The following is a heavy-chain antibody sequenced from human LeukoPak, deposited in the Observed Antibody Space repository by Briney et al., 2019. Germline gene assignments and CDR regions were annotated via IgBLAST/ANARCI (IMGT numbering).Heavy chain of an antibody. J-gene: IGHJ3*02. CDR3: ARDQAPFPRCSGGSCYPDAFDI. CDR2: INPNSGGT. D-gene: IGHD2-15*01. CDR1: GYTFTSYY. Sequence: ASVKVSCKASGYTFTSYYMHWVRQAPGQGLEWMGRINPNSGGTNYAQKFQGRVTMTTDTSISTAYMELSRLRSDGTAVYYCARDQAPFPRCSGGSCYPDAFDIWGQGTIVTASS. V-gene: IGHV1-2*06.